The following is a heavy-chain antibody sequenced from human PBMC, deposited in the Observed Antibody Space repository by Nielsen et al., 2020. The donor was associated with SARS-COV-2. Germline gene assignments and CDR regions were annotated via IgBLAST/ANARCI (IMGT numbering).Heavy chain of an antibody. D-gene: IGHD2-21*01. J-gene: IGHJ3*02. V-gene: IGHV3-9*01. CDR3: ARLPHLVVVNITPTAFDI. Sequence: SLKISCAASGFTINDYAMHWVRQAPGKGLEWVAGISWNSVDKGYADSVKGRFTISRDNAKNSLYLQMNSLRPDDTAVYFCARLPHLVVVNITPTAFDIWGQGTKVTVSS. CDR1: GFTINDYA. CDR2: ISWNSVDK.